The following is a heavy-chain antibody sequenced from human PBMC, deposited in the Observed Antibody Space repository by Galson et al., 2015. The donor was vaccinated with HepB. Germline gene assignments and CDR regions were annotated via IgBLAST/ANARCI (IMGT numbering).Heavy chain of an antibody. J-gene: IGHJ3*02. CDR2: INQDGSEK. Sequence: SLRLSCAASEFTFSSYWMSWVRQAPGKGLEWVANINQDGSEKYYVGSVKGRFIISRDNAKNSLFLQMNSLRADDTAVYYCGRVLRFVEWVGGPLSETIYGAFDMWGQGTVVTVSS. CDR1: EFTFSSYW. CDR3: GRVLRFVEWVGGPLSETIYGAFDM. V-gene: IGHV3-7*05. D-gene: IGHD3-3*01.